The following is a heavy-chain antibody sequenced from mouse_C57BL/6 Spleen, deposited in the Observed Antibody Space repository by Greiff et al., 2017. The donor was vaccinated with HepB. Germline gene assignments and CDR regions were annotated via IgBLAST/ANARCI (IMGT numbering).Heavy chain of an antibody. J-gene: IGHJ1*03. CDR2: ISSGSSTI. Sequence: DVMLVESGGGLVKPGGSLKLSCAASGFTFSDYGMHWVRQAPEKGLEWVAYISSGSSTIYYADTVKGRFTISRDNAKNTLFLQMTSLRSEDTAMYYCAREESLPWYFDVWGTGTTVTVSS. CDR3: AREESLPWYFDV. D-gene: IGHD6-1*01. CDR1: GFTFSDYG. V-gene: IGHV5-17*01.